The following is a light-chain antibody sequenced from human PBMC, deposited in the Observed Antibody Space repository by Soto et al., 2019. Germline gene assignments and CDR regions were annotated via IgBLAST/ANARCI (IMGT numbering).Light chain of an antibody. CDR2: ATS. Sequence: DIQITQSPSSLSASVVDRFTITCRASQSISTYLIWYQQKPGKAPKLLIYATSSLQSGVPSRFSGSGSGTDFTLTISSLQPEDFATYYCQQSYSTPPGTFGQGTKVDIK. CDR3: QQSYSTPPGT. CDR1: QSISTY. J-gene: IGKJ1*01. V-gene: IGKV1-39*01.